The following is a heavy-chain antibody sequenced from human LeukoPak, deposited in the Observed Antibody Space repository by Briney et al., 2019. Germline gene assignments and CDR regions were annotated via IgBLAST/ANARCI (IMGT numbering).Heavy chain of an antibody. CDR1: GFTFSSYE. CDR2: ISSSGSTI. V-gene: IGHV3-48*03. J-gene: IGHJ4*02. Sequence: GGSLRLSCAAPGFTFSSYEMNWVRQAPGKGLEWVSYISSSGSTIYYADSVKGRFTISRDNAKNSLYLQMNSLRAEDTAVYYCARESPGATRDYRGQGTLVTVSS. CDR3: ARESPGATRDY. D-gene: IGHD1-26*01.